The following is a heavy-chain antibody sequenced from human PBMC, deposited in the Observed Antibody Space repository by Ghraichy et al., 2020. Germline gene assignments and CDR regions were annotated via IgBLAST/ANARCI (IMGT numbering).Heavy chain of an antibody. CDR1: GFTFSSYW. D-gene: IGHD3-10*02. Sequence: LSLTCAASGFTFSSYWMHWVRQAPGKGLVWVSRINGDGSATSHADSVKGRFTISRDNAKNTLYLQMNSLRAEDTAVDYCARGVRGSTPYGMDVWGQGTTVTVSS. CDR2: INGDGSAT. J-gene: IGHJ6*02. V-gene: IGHV3-74*01. CDR3: ARGVRGSTPYGMDV.